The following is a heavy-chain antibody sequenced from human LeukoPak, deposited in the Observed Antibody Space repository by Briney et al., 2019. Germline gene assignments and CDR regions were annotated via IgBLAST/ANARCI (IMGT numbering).Heavy chain of an antibody. J-gene: IGHJ4*02. V-gene: IGHV3-66*01. Sequence: GGSLRLSCAASRFTVSSNYMSWVRQAPGKGLEWVSFIYSNGSTYYADSVRGRCTISRDNSNNTLYLQMNSLRVEDTAVYYCARGRFGLSLVYSGQGTLVTVSS. CDR3: ARGRFGLSLVY. CDR2: IYSNGST. D-gene: IGHD3-16*01. CDR1: RFTVSSNY.